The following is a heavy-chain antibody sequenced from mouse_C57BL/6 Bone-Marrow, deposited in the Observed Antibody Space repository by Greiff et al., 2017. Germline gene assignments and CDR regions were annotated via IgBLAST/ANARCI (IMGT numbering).Heavy chain of an antibody. J-gene: IGHJ2*01. V-gene: IGHV1-81*01. CDR3: ARSDYYGSSFFDY. Sequence: QVQLKESGAELARPGASVKLSCKASGYTFTSYGISWVKQRTGQGLEWIGEIYPRSGNTYYNEKFKGKATLTADKSSSTAYMELRSLTSEDSAVYFCARSDYYGSSFFDYWGQCTTLTVSS. CDR1: GYTFTSYG. CDR2: IYPRSGNT. D-gene: IGHD1-1*01.